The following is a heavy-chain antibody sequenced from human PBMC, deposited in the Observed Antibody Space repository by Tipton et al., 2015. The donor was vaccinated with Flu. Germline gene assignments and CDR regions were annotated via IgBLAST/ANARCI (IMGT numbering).Heavy chain of an antibody. V-gene: IGHV3-13*01. CDR3: ARGPLPDSNWYNGMDV. Sequence: SLRPSCAASGFTFASYDMHWVRQVSGKGLEWVSAISSAGDTYYLDSVKGRFTISRENDKNSLYLQMNSLGVGDTAVYFCARGPLPDSNWYNGMDVWGQGTTVTVSS. CDR2: ISSAGDT. CDR1: GFTFASYD. J-gene: IGHJ6*02. D-gene: IGHD6-13*01.